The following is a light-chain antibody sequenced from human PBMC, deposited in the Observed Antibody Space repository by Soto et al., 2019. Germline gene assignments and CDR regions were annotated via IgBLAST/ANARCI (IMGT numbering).Light chain of an antibody. J-gene: IGKJ2*01. CDR2: DAS. V-gene: IGKV3-11*01. Sequence: EIVLTQSPATLSLSPGERATLSCRDSQSVSSYLAWYQQKPGQAPRLLIYDASNRATGIPARFSGSGSGTDFTLTISSLEHEDFAVYYCQHRSNWPPAFGQGTKLEIK. CDR1: QSVSSY. CDR3: QHRSNWPPA.